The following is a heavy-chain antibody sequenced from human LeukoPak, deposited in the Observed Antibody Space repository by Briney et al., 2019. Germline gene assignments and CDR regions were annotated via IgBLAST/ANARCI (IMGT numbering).Heavy chain of an antibody. Sequence: SETLSLTCAVYGGSFSGYYWSWIRQPPGKGLEWIGEINHSGSTNYNPSLRSRVTISVDTSKNQFSLKLSSVTAADTAVYYCARVGSPYYFDYWGQGTLVTVSS. D-gene: IGHD3-16*01. CDR3: ARVGSPYYFDY. V-gene: IGHV4-34*01. CDR2: INHSGST. J-gene: IGHJ4*02. CDR1: GGSFSGYY.